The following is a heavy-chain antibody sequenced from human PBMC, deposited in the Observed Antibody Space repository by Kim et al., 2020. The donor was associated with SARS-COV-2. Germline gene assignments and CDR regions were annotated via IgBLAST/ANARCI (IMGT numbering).Heavy chain of an antibody. CDR1: GGTFSSYA. Sequence: SVKVSCKASGGTFSSYAISWVRQAPGQGLEWMGRIIPILGIANYAQKFQGRVTITADKSTSTAYMELSSLRSEDTAVYYCAREPVAVEMATPWGWDYYYGMDVWGQGTTVAVSS. J-gene: IGHJ6*02. D-gene: IGHD5-12*01. CDR3: AREPVAVEMATPWGWDYYYGMDV. V-gene: IGHV1-69*04. CDR2: IIPILGIA.